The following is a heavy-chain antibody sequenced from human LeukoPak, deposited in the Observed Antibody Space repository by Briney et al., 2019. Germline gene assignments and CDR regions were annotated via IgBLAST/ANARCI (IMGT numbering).Heavy chain of an antibody. J-gene: IGHJ4*02. Sequence: GGSLRLSCAASGFTFSSYWMHWVRQVPGKGLVWVSRISRDGSSATYADSVKGRFTISRDNAKNTLYLQMNSLSAEDTAVYYCASASRSGYDDHWGQGTLVTVST. V-gene: IGHV3-74*01. D-gene: IGHD3-3*01. CDR1: GFTFSSYW. CDR3: ASASRSGYDDH. CDR2: ISRDGSSA.